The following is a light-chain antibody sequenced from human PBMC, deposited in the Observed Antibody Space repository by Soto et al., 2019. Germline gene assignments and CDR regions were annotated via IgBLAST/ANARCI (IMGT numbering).Light chain of an antibody. Sequence: QSVLTQPASVSGSPGQSITISCTGTSSDVGGYNYVSWYQQHPGKAPKLMIYEVSNRPSGVSNRFSGSKSGNTASLTISGLQAKDEADYYCSSYTSSSTVFGGGTKLTVL. V-gene: IGLV2-14*01. CDR3: SSYTSSSTV. CDR1: SSDVGGYNY. J-gene: IGLJ3*02. CDR2: EVS.